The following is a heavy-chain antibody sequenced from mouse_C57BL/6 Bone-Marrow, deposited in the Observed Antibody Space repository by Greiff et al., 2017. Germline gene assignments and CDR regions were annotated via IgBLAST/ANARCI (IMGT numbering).Heavy chain of an antibody. V-gene: IGHV5-9-1*02. CDR1: GFTFSSYA. CDR2: ISSGGDYI. D-gene: IGHD1-1*01. J-gene: IGHJ4*01. CDR3: TREGNYYGSSYPFYAMDY. Sequence: EVQRVESGEGLVKPGGSLKLSCAASGFTFSSYAMSWVRQTPEKRLEWVAYISSGGDYIYYADTVKGRFTISRDNARNTLYLQMSSLKSEDTAMYYCTREGNYYGSSYPFYAMDYWGQGTSVTVSS.